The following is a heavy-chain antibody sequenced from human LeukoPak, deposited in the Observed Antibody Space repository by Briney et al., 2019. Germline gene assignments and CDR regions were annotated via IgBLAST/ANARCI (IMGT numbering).Heavy chain of an antibody. CDR3: AKSISQYSSSSPLDY. CDR2: ISGSGGST. J-gene: IGHJ4*02. Sequence: PGGSLRLSCAASGFTFSSYAMSWVRQAPGKGLEWVSAISGSGGSTYYADSVKGRFTISRDNSKNTLYLQMNSLRAEDTAVYYCAKSISQYSSSSPLDYWGQGTLVTVSS. D-gene: IGHD6-13*01. V-gene: IGHV3-23*01. CDR1: GFTFSSYA.